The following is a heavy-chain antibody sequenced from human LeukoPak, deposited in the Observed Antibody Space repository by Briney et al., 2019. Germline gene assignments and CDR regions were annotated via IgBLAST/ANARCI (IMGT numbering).Heavy chain of an antibody. V-gene: IGHV3-23*01. CDR2: ISGSGGST. Sequence: PGGSLRLSCAASGFTFSSYAMSWVRQAPGKGLEWVSAISGSGGSTYYADSVKGRFTVSRDNSKNTLYLQMNSLRAEDTAVYYCAKDQYQLPRGWFDPWGQGTLVTVSS. J-gene: IGHJ5*02. D-gene: IGHD2-2*01. CDR3: AKDQYQLPRGWFDP. CDR1: GFTFSSYA.